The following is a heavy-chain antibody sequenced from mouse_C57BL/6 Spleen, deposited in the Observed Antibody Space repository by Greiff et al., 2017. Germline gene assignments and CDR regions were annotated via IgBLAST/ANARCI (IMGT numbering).Heavy chain of an antibody. CDR3: SREERRGGWFAY. CDR1: GYSITSGYD. CDR2: ISYSGST. Sequence: DVKLQESGPGMVKPSQSLSLTCTVTGYSITSGYDWHWIRHFPGNKLEWMGYISYSGSTNYNPSLKSRISITHDPSKNHFFLKLNSVTTEDTATXYCSREERRGGWFAYWGQGTLVTVSA. J-gene: IGHJ3*01. V-gene: IGHV3-1*01.